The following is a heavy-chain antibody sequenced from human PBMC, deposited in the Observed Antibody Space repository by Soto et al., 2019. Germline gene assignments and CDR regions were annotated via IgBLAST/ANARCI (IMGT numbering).Heavy chain of an antibody. CDR2: FIPVYRTL. D-gene: IGHD5-12*01. CDR1: GGSLGNSA. CDR3: ARVRLSDYSSDGFDI. J-gene: IGHJ3*02. Sequence: AVKVTCKASGGSLGNSAINWVRQTPGQGLEWLGGFIPVYRTLNYAQKFQGRVTMTRDTSTRTVYMELISLRSEDTAVYYCARVRLSDYSSDGFDIWGQGTMVTVSS. V-gene: IGHV1-69*05.